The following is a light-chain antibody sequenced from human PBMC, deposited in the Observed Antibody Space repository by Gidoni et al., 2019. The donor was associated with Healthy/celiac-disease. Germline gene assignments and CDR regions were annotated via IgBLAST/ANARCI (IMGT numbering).Light chain of an antibody. V-gene: IGKV4-1*01. CDR1: QSVLYSSNNKNY. CDR2: WAS. J-gene: IGKJ2*04. CDR3: QQYYSPCS. Sequence: DIVMTQSPDSLAVSLGERATINCKSSQSVLYSSNNKNYLAWYQQKPGQPPKLLIYWASTRESGVPDRFSGSWSGTDFTLTISSLQAEDVAVYYCQQYYSPCSFGQGTKLEIK.